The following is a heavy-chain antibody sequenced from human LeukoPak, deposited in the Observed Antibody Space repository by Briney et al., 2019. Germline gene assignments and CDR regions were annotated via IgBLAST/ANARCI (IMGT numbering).Heavy chain of an antibody. CDR1: GYTFTSYG. D-gene: IGHD3-10*01. J-gene: IGHJ6*02. CDR3: ARGYYGSGSYEPRDYYYYGMDV. Sequence: GASVKVSCKASGYTFTSYGISWVRQAPGQGLEWMGWISAYNGNTNYAQKLQGRVTMTTDTSTSTAYMELSSLRSEDTAVYYCARGYYGSGSYEPRDYYYYGMDVWGQGTTVTVSS. V-gene: IGHV1-18*01. CDR2: ISAYNGNT.